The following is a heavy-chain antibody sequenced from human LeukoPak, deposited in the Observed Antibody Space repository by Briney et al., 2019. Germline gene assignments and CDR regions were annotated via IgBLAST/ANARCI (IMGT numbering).Heavy chain of an antibody. D-gene: IGHD4-17*01. CDR3: ASPVGTVTTTALYFDY. CDR1: GFTFSSYA. CDR2: ISYDGSNK. Sequence: GGSLRLSCAASGFTFSSYAMHWVRQAPGKGLEWVAVISYDGSNKYYADSVKGRFTIARDNSKNTLYLQMNSLRAEDTAVYYCASPVGTVTTTALYFDYWGQGTLVTVSS. J-gene: IGHJ4*02. V-gene: IGHV3-30-3*01.